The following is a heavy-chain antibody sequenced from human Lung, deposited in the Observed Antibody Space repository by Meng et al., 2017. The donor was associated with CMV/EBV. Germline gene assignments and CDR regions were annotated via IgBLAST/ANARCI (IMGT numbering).Heavy chain of an antibody. CDR3: ARDRPLCFFDY. D-gene: IGHD2-15*01. V-gene: IGHV3-11*01. CDR2: IRSSGVDK. Sequence: GGSLRLSCAASGFSLSDFHMSWIRQAPGKGLEWVSNIRSSGVDKYYADSVKGRFTISRDDAKKSLYLQMNSLRAEDTAVYYCARDRPLCFFDYWGQGVLVTVSS. J-gene: IGHJ4*02. CDR1: GFSLSDFH.